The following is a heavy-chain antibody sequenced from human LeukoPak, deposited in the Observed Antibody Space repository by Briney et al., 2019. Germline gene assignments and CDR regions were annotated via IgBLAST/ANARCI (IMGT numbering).Heavy chain of an antibody. V-gene: IGHV3-53*01. CDR3: ARGRFSGPDDY. D-gene: IGHD6-19*01. Sequence: PGGSLRLSCAASEFSVSSNYMNWVRQAPGKGLEWVSVIYSGGATYYADSVRGRFTISRDNSKNMVSLQMTSLRAEDTAVYYCARGRFSGPDDYWGQGTLVTVSS. CDR2: IYSGGAT. J-gene: IGHJ4*02. CDR1: EFSVSSNY.